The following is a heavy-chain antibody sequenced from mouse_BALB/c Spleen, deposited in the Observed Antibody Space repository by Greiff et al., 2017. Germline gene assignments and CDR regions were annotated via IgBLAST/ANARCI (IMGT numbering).Heavy chain of an antibody. CDR3: NAYSSFDY. D-gene: IGHD2-5*01. CDR1: GFNIKDYY. J-gene: IGHJ2*01. Sequence: EVQLQQSGAELVRSGASVKLSCTASGFNIKDYYMHWVKQRPEQGLEWIGWIDPENGDTEYAPKFQGKATMTADTSSNTAYLQLSSLTSEDTAVYYCNAYSSFDYWGQGTTLTVSS. V-gene: IGHV14-4*02. CDR2: IDPENGDT.